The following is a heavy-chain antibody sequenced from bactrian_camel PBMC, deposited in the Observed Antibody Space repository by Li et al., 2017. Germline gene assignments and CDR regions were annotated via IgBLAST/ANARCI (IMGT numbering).Heavy chain of an antibody. CDR1: QFTFGDYD. V-gene: IGHV3S40*01. D-gene: IGHD1*01. CDR2: SSSGALSL. CDR3: VKPNPDARGGFDH. Sequence: VQLVESGGGLVQPGGSLRLSCAASQFTFGDYDMIWVHQTPGKGLEWVSSSSSGALSLVYADSVKGRFTISRDNAKNTVYLLMNSLRPEDTAVYYCVKPNPDARGGFDHWGQGTQVTVS. J-gene: IGHJ4*01.